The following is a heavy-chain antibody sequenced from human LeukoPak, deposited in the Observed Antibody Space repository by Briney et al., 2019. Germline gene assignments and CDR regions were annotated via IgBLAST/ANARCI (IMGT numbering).Heavy chain of an antibody. V-gene: IGHV1-2*02. CDR3: ARVRYRLAETYIDY. Sequence: ASVKVSCKASGYTFISYGINWVRQAPGQGLEWMGWNNPNSGDTNYAQKFQGRVTMTRDTSISTAYMELSRLRSDDTAVYYCARVRYRLAETYIDYWGQGTLVTVSS. J-gene: IGHJ4*02. CDR1: GYTFISYG. D-gene: IGHD3-16*01. CDR2: NNPNSGDT.